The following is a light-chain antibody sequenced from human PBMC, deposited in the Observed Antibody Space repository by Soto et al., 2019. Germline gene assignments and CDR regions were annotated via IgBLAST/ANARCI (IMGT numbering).Light chain of an antibody. CDR3: SSFTSSVTYV. V-gene: IGLV2-14*01. Sequence: ISCTGTSSDVGGHNSVSWYRQDPGKAPKLMIYDVSNRPSGVSDRFSGSKSGNTASLTISGLQIEDEADYYCSSFTSSVTYVFGTGTKVTVL. J-gene: IGLJ1*01. CDR2: DVS. CDR1: SSDVGGHNS.